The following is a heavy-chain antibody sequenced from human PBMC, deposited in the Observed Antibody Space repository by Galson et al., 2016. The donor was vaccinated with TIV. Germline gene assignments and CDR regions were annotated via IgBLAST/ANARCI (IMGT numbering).Heavy chain of an antibody. CDR3: ARDQRIAIFGVISRGGFDI. Sequence: SSSGSTYYNPSLKSRITISVDTSKKQLSLKLASVTAADTAVHYCARDQRIAIFGVISRGGFDIWGQGTMVTVSS. D-gene: IGHD3-3*01. CDR2: SSSGST. J-gene: IGHJ3*02. V-gene: IGHV4-31*02.